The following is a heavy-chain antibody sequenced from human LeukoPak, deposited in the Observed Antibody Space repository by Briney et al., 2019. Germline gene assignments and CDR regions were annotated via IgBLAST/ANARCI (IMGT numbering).Heavy chain of an antibody. Sequence: GGSLRLSCAASGFTFISYAMSWVRQAPGKGLEWVSAISGSGGSTYYADSVKGRFTISRDNSKNTLYLQMNSLRAEDTAVYYCAKGRWEMATSPLDYWGQGTLVTVSS. CDR1: GFTFISYA. V-gene: IGHV3-23*01. CDR2: ISGSGGST. J-gene: IGHJ4*02. CDR3: AKGRWEMATSPLDY. D-gene: IGHD1-26*01.